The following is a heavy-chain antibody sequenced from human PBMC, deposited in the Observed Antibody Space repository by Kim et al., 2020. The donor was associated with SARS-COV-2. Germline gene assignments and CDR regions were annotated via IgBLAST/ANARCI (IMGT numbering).Heavy chain of an antibody. Sequence: SVKVSCKASGSFIRSNGISWVRQAPGRGLEWMGGIIAIFGTTNYAQKFQGRLTNTADEPTTTVYMELSSLRSEDTAVYYCARNSGYDLKGYFDNWGQGTLVTVSS. CDR2: IIAIFGTT. D-gene: IGHD5-12*01. CDR3: ARNSGYDLKGYFDN. J-gene: IGHJ4*02. V-gene: IGHV1-69*13. CDR1: GSFIRSNG.